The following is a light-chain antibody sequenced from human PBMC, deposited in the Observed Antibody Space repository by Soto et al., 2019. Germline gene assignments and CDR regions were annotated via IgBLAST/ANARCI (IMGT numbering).Light chain of an antibody. J-gene: IGKJ4*01. Sequence: DIQMTQSPSTLSTSVGDRVTITCRASQTVSDRLAWYQQKPGKAPKLLIYDASSLKIGVPSRFSGSASGTDFTLTISSLQPDDFATYYCQQYNSYSLTVGGGTKVEIK. CDR1: QTVSDR. CDR3: QQYNSYSLT. CDR2: DAS. V-gene: IGKV1-5*01.